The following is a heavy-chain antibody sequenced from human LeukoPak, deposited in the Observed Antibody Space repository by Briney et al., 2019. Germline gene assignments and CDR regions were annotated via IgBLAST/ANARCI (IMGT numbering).Heavy chain of an antibody. D-gene: IGHD2-8*02. J-gene: IGHJ6*02. V-gene: IGHV4-30-2*01. CDR1: GGSISSGGYY. Sequence: SETLSLTCSVSGGSISSGGYYWSWIRQPSGKGLEWIGYIYHSGSTYYNPSLKSRVTISVDRSKNQFSLKLSSVTAADTAVYYCARAGYGWNYYGMDVWGQGTTVTVSS. CDR3: ARAGYGWNYYGMDV. CDR2: IYHSGST.